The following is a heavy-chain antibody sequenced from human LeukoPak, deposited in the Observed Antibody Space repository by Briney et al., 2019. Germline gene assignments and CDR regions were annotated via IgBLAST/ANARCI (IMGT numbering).Heavy chain of an antibody. V-gene: IGHV1-69*05. D-gene: IGHD6-13*01. CDR3: ARVCSSSWFCAFDI. CDR1: GGTFSSYA. Sequence: SVKVSCKASGGTFSSYAISWVRQAPGQGLEWMGRIIPIFGTANYAQKFQGRVTITTDESTSTAYMELSSLRSEDTAVYYCARVCSSSWFCAFDIWGQGTMVTVSS. J-gene: IGHJ3*02. CDR2: IIPIFGTA.